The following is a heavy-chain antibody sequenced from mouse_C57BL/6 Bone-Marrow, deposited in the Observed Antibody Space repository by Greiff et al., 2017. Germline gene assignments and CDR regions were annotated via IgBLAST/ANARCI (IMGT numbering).Heavy chain of an antibody. D-gene: IGHD1-1*01. CDR2: ISSGGSYT. V-gene: IGHV5-6*01. CDR1: GFTFSSYG. Sequence: EVKLVESGGDLVKPGGSLKLSCAASGFTFSSYGMSWVRQTPDKRLEWVATISSGGSYTYYPDSVKGRFTISRDNAKNTLYLQMSSLQSEDTAMYYCARHLIITTVGAMDYWGQGTSVTVSS. J-gene: IGHJ4*01. CDR3: ARHLIITTVGAMDY.